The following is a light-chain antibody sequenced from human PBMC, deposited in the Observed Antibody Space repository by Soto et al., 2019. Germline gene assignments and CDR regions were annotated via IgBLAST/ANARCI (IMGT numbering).Light chain of an antibody. Sequence: DIVMTQSPATLSVSPGERTTLSCRVSRSVTTSLAWYQQKPGQAPRLLIYGASTRATGIPARFSGSGSGTEFTLTISSLQSEDFAVYYCQQYDKWPQFTFGQGTKVEMK. J-gene: IGKJ2*01. V-gene: IGKV3-15*01. CDR3: QQYDKWPQFT. CDR1: RSVTTS. CDR2: GAS.